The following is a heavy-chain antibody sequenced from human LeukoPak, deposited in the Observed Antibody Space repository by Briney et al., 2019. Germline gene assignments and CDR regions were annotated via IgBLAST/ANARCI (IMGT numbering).Heavy chain of an antibody. CDR2: IYYSGST. CDR1: GGSISSSNY. CDR3: ARVEYYYGSGRLSPHETLGYFDY. J-gene: IGHJ4*02. Sequence: PSETLSLTCTVSGGSISSSNYWGWIRQPPGKGLEWIGSIYYSGSTYYNPSLKSRVTISVDTSKNQFSLKLSSVTAADTAVYYCARVEYYYGSGRLSPHETLGYFDYWGQGTLVTVSS. D-gene: IGHD3-10*01. V-gene: IGHV4-39*01.